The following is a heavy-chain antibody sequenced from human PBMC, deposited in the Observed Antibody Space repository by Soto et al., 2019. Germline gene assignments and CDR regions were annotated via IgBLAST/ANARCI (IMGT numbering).Heavy chain of an antibody. CDR3: TTDSADIVVVPAPFGMDV. V-gene: IGHV3-15*01. Sequence: GGSLRVSCAASGITFSNAWMTWVRQAPGKGLEWVGRIKSITDGGTTDYAAPVKGRFTISRDDSKDTLYLQMNNLKTEDTAVYHCTTDSADIVVVPAPFGMDVWGQRTTGTVSS. D-gene: IGHD2-2*01. CDR2: IKSITDGGTT. CDR1: GITFSNAW. J-gene: IGHJ6*02.